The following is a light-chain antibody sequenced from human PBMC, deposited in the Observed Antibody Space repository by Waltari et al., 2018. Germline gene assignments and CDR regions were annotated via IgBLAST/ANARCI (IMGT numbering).Light chain of an antibody. CDR3: QRYNSYPIT. CDR1: QSIGSW. J-gene: IGKJ3*01. V-gene: IGKV1-5*03. Sequence: DIQMTQSPSTLSASVGDRVNITYRASQSIGSWLAWYQQKPGKAPKLLIYEATSLESGVPSRFSASGSGTEFTLTISSLQPDDFATYYCQRYNSYPITFGPGTKVDI. CDR2: EAT.